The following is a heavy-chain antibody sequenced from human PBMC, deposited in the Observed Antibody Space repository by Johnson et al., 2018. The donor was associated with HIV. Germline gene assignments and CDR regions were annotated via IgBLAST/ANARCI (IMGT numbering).Heavy chain of an antibody. CDR2: ISWNSGSI. CDR3: ARPRTGSDAFDI. J-gene: IGHJ3*02. V-gene: IGHV3-9*01. Sequence: LESGGGLVQPGRSLRLSFAASGFTFDDYAMHWVRQAPGKGLEWVSGISWNSGSIGYADSVKGRFTISRDNSKNTLYLQMNSLRAEDTAVYYCARPRTGSDAFDIWGQGTMVTVSS. CDR1: GFTFDDYA. D-gene: IGHD7-27*01.